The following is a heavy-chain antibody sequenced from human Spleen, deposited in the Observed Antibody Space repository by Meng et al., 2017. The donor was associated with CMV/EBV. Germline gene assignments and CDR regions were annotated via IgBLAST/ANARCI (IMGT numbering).Heavy chain of an antibody. V-gene: IGHV3-7*01. D-gene: IGHD3-22*01. CDR3: AKARRDYYDSSGYYYEYFDL. Sequence: GGSLRLSCAASGFTFSSYAMSWVRQAPGKGLEWVANIKEDGSEKYYVDSVKGRFTISRDNAKNSLYLQMNSLRAEDTAVYYCAKARRDYYDSSGYYYEYFDLWGRGTLVTVSS. CDR1: GFTFSSYA. J-gene: IGHJ2*01. CDR2: IKEDGSEK.